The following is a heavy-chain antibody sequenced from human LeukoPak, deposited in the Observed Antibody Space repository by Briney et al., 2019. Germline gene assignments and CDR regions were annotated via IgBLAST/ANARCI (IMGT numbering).Heavy chain of an antibody. CDR2: VIPIFGTA. V-gene: IGHV1-69*06. Sequence: ASVKVSCKASGGTFSSYAISWVRQAPGQGLEWMGGVIPIFGTANYAQKFQGRVTMTEDTSIDTAYMELSSLRSEDTAVYYCATDRPYCSGGSCYVFWGQGTLVTVSS. CDR3: ATDRPYCSGGSCYVF. D-gene: IGHD2-15*01. J-gene: IGHJ4*02. CDR1: GGTFSSYA.